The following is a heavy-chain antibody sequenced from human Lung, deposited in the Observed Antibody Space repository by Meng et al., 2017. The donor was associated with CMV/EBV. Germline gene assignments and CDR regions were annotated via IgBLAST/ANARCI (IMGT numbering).Heavy chain of an antibody. CDR2: IIPIFGTA. D-gene: IGHD4-11*01. Sequence: XVXVSXXASGGTFSSYAISWVRQAPGQGLEWMGGIIPIFGTANYAQKFQGRVTITTDESTSTAYMELSSLRSEDTAVYYCASTETTVIVDAFDIWVQGTMVXVSS. V-gene: IGHV1-69*05. J-gene: IGHJ3*02. CDR1: GGTFSSYA. CDR3: ASTETTVIVDAFDI.